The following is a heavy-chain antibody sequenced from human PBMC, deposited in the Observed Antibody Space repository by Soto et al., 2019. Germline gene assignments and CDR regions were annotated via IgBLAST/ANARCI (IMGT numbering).Heavy chain of an antibody. CDR3: ARVVVPAASGGSYYYYGMDV. J-gene: IGHJ6*02. V-gene: IGHV1-69*13. CDR2: IIPIFGTA. Sequence: SVNVSCKASVGTFSSYAISWGRQAPGQGLEGVGGIIPIFGTANYAQKFQGRVTITADESTSTAYMELSSLRSEDTAVYYCARVVVPAASGGSYYYYGMDVWGQGTTVTVSS. D-gene: IGHD2-2*01. CDR1: VGTFSSYA.